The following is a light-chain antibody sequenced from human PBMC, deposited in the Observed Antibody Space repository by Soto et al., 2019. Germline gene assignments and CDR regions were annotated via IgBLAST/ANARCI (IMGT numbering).Light chain of an antibody. Sequence: DIQMTQSPSSLSASVGDRVTITCRASQGISNYLAWYQHKPGKVPKLLIYAASTLRSGVPSRFSGSGSGADFTLTISSLQPEDVATYYCQKHSSTPKTFGQGTKVEIK. CDR1: QGISNY. CDR2: AAS. J-gene: IGKJ1*01. V-gene: IGKV1-27*01. CDR3: QKHSSTPKT.